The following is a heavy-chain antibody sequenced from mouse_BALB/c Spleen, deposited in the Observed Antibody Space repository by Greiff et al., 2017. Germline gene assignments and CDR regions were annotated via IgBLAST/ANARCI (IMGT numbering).Heavy chain of an antibody. CDR1: GFTFSSYT. Sequence: EVKLVESGGGLVQPGGSLKLSCAASGFTFSSYTMSWVRQTPEKRLEWVAYISNGGGSTYYPDTVKGRFTISRDNAKNTLYLQMSSLKSEDTAMYYCARHLHYGSSYSAMDYWGQGTSVTVSS. CDR2: ISNGGGST. V-gene: IGHV5-12-2*01. D-gene: IGHD1-1*01. J-gene: IGHJ4*01. CDR3: ARHLHYGSSYSAMDY.